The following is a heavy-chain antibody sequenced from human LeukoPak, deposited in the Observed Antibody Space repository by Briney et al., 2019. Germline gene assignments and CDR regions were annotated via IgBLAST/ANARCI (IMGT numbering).Heavy chain of an antibody. J-gene: IGHJ3*02. D-gene: IGHD2-2*02. V-gene: IGHV1-2*02. CDR3: ASADDCSSTSCYRVAFDI. Sequence: GASVKVSCKASGGTFSSYAISWVRQAPGQGLEWMGWINPNSGGTNYAQKFQGRVTMTRDTSISTAYMELSRLRSEDTAVYYCASADDCSSTSCYRVAFDIWGQGTMVTVSS. CDR2: INPNSGGT. CDR1: GGTFSSYA.